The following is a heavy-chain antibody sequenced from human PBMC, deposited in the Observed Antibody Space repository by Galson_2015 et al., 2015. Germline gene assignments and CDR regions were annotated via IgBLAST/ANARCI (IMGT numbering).Heavy chain of an antibody. D-gene: IGHD6-13*01. Sequence: SLRLSCAASGFTFSSYGMHWVRQAPGKGLGWVAVIWYDGSNKYYADSVKGRFTISRDNSKNTLYLQMNSLRAEDTAVYYCARAYSSSWYESWFDPWGQGTLVTVSS. J-gene: IGHJ5*02. CDR2: IWYDGSNK. V-gene: IGHV3-33*01. CDR3: ARAYSSSWYESWFDP. CDR1: GFTFSSYG.